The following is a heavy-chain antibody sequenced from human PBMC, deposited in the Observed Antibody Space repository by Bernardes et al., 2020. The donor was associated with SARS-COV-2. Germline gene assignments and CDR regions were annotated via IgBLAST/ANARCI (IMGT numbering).Heavy chain of an antibody. CDR2: IRAGGDT. Sequence: GGSLRLSCAVSGFSVGSDYMTWVRQAPGKGLEYVSLIRAGGDTSYTDSVKGRFTISRDNSKNTLYLHMSSLRAEDTAWYYCARLSTMPGEWFFDYWGRGTLVTVSS. CDR3: ARLSTMPGEWFFDY. D-gene: IGHD3-3*01. CDR1: GFSVGSDY. J-gene: IGHJ4*02. V-gene: IGHV3-66*02.